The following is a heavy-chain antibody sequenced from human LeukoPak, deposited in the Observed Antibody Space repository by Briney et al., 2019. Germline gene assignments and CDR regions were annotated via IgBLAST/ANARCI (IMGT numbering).Heavy chain of an antibody. D-gene: IGHD1-14*01. CDR1: GGSISSGGYY. CDR2: IYYSGRT. J-gene: IGHJ4*02. V-gene: IGHV4-31*03. Sequence: SQTLSLTCTVSGGSISSGGYYWSWIRQHPGKGLEWIGYIYYSGRTNYNPSLKSRVTGFVDTSKNQVSLRLSSVTAADTAVYYCARHGTISSESYFDYWGQGALVTVSS. CDR3: ARHGTISSESYFDY.